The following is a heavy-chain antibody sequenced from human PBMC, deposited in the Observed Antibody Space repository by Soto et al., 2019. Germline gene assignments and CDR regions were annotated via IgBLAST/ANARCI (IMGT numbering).Heavy chain of an antibody. CDR1: GGSMSSHY. J-gene: IGHJ4*02. V-gene: IGHV4-59*11. D-gene: IGHD3-16*01. CDR2: ISYSGST. CDR3: ARADPDASVGY. Sequence: SETLSLTCTVSGGSMSSHYWTWLRQPPGKGLEWIGYISYSGSTYYNPSLKSRVTISADTSRNQFSLKLSSVIAADTAVYYCARADPDASVGYWGQGTLVTLSS.